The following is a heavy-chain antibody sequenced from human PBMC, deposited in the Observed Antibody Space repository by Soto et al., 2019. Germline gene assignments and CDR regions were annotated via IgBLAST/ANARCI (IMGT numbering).Heavy chain of an antibody. J-gene: IGHJ6*02. CDR3: TGSTIFGVAAYGMDV. D-gene: IGHD3-3*01. V-gene: IGHV3-49*03. Sequence: GGSLRLSCTASGFTFGDYAMSWFRQAPGKGLEWVGFIRSKAYGGTTEYAASVKGRFTISRDDSKSIAYLQMNSLKTEDTAVYYCTGSTIFGVAAYGMDVWGQGTTVTVSS. CDR1: GFTFGDYA. CDR2: IRSKAYGGTT.